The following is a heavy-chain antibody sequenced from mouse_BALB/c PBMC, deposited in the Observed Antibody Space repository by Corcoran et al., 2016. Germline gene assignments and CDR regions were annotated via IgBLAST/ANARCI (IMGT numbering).Heavy chain of an antibody. Sequence: QIQLVQSGPELKKPGETVKISCKASGYTFTHYGMNWVKQAPGKGLKWMGWINTYTGEPTYADDFKGRFAFSLETSASTAYLQINNLKNEDTATYFCARRGLYYGSRYYFDYWGQGTTLTVSS. D-gene: IGHD1-1*01. CDR2: INTYTGEP. J-gene: IGHJ2*01. CDR3: ARRGLYYGSRYYFDY. CDR1: GYTFTHYG. V-gene: IGHV9-3-1*01.